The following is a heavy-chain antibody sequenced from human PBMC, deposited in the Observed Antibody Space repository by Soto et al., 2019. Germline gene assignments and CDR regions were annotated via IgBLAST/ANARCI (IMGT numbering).Heavy chain of an antibody. D-gene: IGHD2-21*02. V-gene: IGHV1-69*06. CDR2: IIPIFGTA. Sequence: SVKVSCKASGGTFSSYAISWVRQAPGQGLEWMGGIIPIFGTANYAQKFQGRVTITADKSTSTAYMELSSLRSEDTAVYYCAGGGDYRLFYFDYWGQGTLVTVSS. J-gene: IGHJ4*02. CDR3: AGGGDYRLFYFDY. CDR1: GGTFSSYA.